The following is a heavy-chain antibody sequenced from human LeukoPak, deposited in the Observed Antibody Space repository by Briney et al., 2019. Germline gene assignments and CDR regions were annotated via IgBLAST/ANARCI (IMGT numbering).Heavy chain of an antibody. CDR1: GYTFTSYG. Sequence: ASVKVSCKASGYTFTSYGISWVRQAPGQGLEWMGWISAYNGNTNYAQKLQGRVTMTTDTSTSTACMELRSLRSDDTAVYYCARATTSIGLFDYWGQGTLVTVSS. CDR3: ARATTSIGLFDY. CDR2: ISAYNGNT. D-gene: IGHD1-26*01. V-gene: IGHV1-18*01. J-gene: IGHJ4*02.